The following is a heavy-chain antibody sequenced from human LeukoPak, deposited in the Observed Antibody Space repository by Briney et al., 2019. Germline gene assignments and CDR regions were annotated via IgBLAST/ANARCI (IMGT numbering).Heavy chain of an antibody. J-gene: IGHJ4*02. CDR2: IIPIFGTA. V-gene: IGHV1-69*13. D-gene: IGHD1-26*01. CDR3: TRGARGRDYFDY. CDR1: GGTFSSYA. Sequence: SVKVSCKASGGTFSSYAISWVRQAPGQGLEWMGGIIPIFGTANYAQKFQGRGTITADESTSTAYMELSSLRSEDTAVYYCTRGARGRDYFDYWGQGTLVTVSS.